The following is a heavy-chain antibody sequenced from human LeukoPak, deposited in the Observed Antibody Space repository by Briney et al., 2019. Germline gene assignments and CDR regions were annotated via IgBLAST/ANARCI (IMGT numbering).Heavy chain of an antibody. J-gene: IGHJ4*02. V-gene: IGHV3-33*06. D-gene: IGHD4-11*01. Sequence: PGRSLRLSCTTSGFTFSHYAMHWVRQAPGKGLEWVAVIWNDGSDKYYGDSVKGRFTISRDNSKKTVYLQLSSLRVEDTAVYYCAKDAERGFDFSNSLQSWGQGTLVTVSP. CDR2: IWNDGSDK. CDR1: GFTFSHYA. CDR3: AKDAERGFDFSNSLQS.